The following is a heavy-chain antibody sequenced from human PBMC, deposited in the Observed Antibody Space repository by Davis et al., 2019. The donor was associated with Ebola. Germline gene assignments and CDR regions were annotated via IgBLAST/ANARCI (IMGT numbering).Heavy chain of an antibody. J-gene: IGHJ4*02. D-gene: IGHD3-22*01. CDR2: IKQDGSEK. CDR3: ARDYYYDSSGYGIGY. V-gene: IGHV3-7*03. CDR1: GFTVSSNY. Sequence: PGGSLRLSCAASGFTVSSNYMSWVRQAPGKGLEWVANIKQDGSEKYYVDSVKGRFTISRDNAKNSLYLQMNSLRAEDTAVYYCARDYYYDSSGYGIGYWGQGTLVTVSS.